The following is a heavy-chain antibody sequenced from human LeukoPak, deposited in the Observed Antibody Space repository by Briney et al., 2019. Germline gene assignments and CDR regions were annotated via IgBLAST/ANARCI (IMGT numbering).Heavy chain of an antibody. CDR1: GDSISNYY. CDR2: IYYSGSI. Sequence: PSETLSLSCTFSGDSISNYYWTWIRQPPGKGLEWIGYIYYSGSINYNPSLKSRVTISVDTSKTQFSLKLTSVTAADTAVYYCARHGYSYGPFDYWGQGTLVTVSS. D-gene: IGHD5-18*01. J-gene: IGHJ4*02. CDR3: ARHGYSYGPFDY. V-gene: IGHV4-59*08.